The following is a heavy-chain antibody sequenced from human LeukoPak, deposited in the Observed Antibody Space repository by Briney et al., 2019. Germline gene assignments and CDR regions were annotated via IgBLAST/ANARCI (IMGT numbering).Heavy chain of an antibody. CDR2: ISAYNGNR. Sequence: ASMKVSCRASGYTFTSYGITWVRQAPGQGLEWMGWISAYNGNRNYGQKLQGRVTMTTDTSTSTAYMELRGLRSDDTAVYYCARVPGYSYGEIDYWGQGTLVTVSS. D-gene: IGHD5-18*01. J-gene: IGHJ4*02. CDR1: GYTFTSYG. CDR3: ARVPGYSYGEIDY. V-gene: IGHV1-18*01.